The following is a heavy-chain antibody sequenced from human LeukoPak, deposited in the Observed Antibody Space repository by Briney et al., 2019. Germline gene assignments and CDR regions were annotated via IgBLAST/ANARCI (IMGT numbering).Heavy chain of an antibody. V-gene: IGHV1-18*01. CDR1: GYTFTSYG. D-gene: IGHD3-22*01. J-gene: IGHJ4*02. CDR3: ARDYYYDSSEEFDY. CDR2: ISAYNGNT. Sequence: ASVEVSCKASGYTFTSYGISWVRQAPGQGLEWMGWISAYNGNTNYAQKLQGRVTMTTDTSTSTAYMELRSLRSDDTAVYYCARDYYYDSSEEFDYWGQGTLVTVSS.